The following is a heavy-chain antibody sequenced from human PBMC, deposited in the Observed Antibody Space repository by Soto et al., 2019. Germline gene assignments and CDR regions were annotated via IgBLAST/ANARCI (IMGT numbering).Heavy chain of an antibody. V-gene: IGHV1-2*02. CDR1: GYTFSAYY. CDR3: ARSALVLRLYVPTADWFDP. CDR2: INHNSGGT. J-gene: IGHJ5*02. Sequence: ASGKVCCKSSGYTFSAYYEHWVRQAPGQGLEWMGWINHNSGGTKYAQKFQGRVTMTSDSSISTAYMELSRLTSDDTAIYYCARSALVLRLYVPTADWFDPWGQGTLVTVSS. D-gene: IGHD2-8*01.